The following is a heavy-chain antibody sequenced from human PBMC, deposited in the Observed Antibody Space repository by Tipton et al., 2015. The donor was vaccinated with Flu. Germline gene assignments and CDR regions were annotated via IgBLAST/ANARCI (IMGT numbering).Heavy chain of an antibody. Sequence: TLSLTCTVSGYSLSSYYWSWIRQPPGKGLEWIAYIYYSGSTSYNPSLQSRVTISVDTSRNQFSLNLKSVTAADTAVYYCARDRGWPASLDYWGQGILVTVSS. CDR1: GYSLSSYY. V-gene: IGHV4-59*01. CDR2: IYYSGST. D-gene: IGHD3-10*01. CDR3: ARDRGWPASLDY. J-gene: IGHJ4*02.